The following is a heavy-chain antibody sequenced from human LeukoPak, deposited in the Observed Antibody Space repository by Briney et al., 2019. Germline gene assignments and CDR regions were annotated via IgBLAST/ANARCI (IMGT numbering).Heavy chain of an antibody. J-gene: IGHJ6*03. CDR3: ARHSSGGRRPDYCYYMDV. V-gene: IGHV4-38-2*01. Sequence: SETLSLTCAVSGSSISSGYYWGWIRQPPGKGLKWIGSIYHSGTTHYNPSLKSRVTISVDTSKNQFSLKLSSVTAADTAVYHCARHSSGGRRPDYCYYMDVWGKGTTVTVS. D-gene: IGHD3-16*01. CDR2: IYHSGTT. CDR1: GSSISSGYY.